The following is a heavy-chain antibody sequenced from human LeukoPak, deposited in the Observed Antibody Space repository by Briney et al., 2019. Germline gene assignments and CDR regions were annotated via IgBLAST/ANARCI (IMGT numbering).Heavy chain of an antibody. J-gene: IGHJ4*02. CDR2: ISGSGGST. Sequence: GGSLRLSCAASGFTFTNYWMHWVRQAPGKGLEWVSAISGSGGSTYYADSVKGRFTISRDNSKNTLYLQMNSLRAEDTAVYYCANRVGAKPIWGQGTLVTVSS. CDR1: GFTFTNYW. CDR3: ANRVGAKPI. D-gene: IGHD1-26*01. V-gene: IGHV3-23*01.